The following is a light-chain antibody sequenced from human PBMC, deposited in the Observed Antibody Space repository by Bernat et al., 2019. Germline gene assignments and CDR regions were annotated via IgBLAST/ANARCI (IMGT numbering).Light chain of an antibody. Sequence: IVMTQSPATLSLSPGERATLSCRASQRFLYNLAWYQQKPGRAPRLLLFDTSTRATGVPARFSGSRSGAEFTLTISSLQSEDFAVYYCQQYNTWPQTFGQGTKVEI. J-gene: IGKJ1*01. CDR1: QRFLYN. CDR3: QQYNTWPQT. CDR2: DTS. V-gene: IGKV3-15*01.